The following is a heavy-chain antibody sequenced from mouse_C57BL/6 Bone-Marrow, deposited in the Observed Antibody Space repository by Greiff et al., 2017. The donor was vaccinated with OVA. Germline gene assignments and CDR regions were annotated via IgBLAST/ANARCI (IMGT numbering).Heavy chain of an antibody. CDR1: GFSLTSYG. CDR3: ARNFAVYDDLYYVDY. Sequence: VHLVESGPGLVQPSQSLSITCTVSGFSLTSYGVHWVRQSPGKGLEWLGVIWSGGSTDYNAAFISRLSISKDNSKSQVFFKMNSLQADDTAIYYCARNFAVYDDLYYVDYWGQGTTLTVSS. J-gene: IGHJ2*01. D-gene: IGHD2-12*01. V-gene: IGHV2-2*01. CDR2: IWSGGST.